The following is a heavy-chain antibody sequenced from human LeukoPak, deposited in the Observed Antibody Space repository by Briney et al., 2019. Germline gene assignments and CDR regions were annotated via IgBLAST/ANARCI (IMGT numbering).Heavy chain of an antibody. CDR2: ISDGGGST. CDR3: AKDSTVSGSYYGMDV. Sequence: PGRSLRLSCAASGFAFNNYVMTWVRQAPGKGLEWVSSISDGGGSTYYTDSVKGRFTISRDNSKNTLYLQMNSLRAEDTALYYCAKDSTVSGSYYGMDVWGQGTTVTVSS. J-gene: IGHJ6*02. V-gene: IGHV3-23*01. D-gene: IGHD3-3*01. CDR1: GFAFNNYV.